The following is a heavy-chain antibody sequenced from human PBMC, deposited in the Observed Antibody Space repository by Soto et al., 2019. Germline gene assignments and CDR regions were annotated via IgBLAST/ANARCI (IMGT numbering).Heavy chain of an antibody. CDR1: GFTFSSYA. CDR3: AKRHIVLMVYATDFDY. CDR2: ISGSGGST. Sequence: EVQLLESGGGLVQPGGSLRLSCAASGFTFSSYAMSWVRQAPGKGLEWVLAISGSGGSTYYADSVKGRFTISRDNSKNTLYLQMNSLRAEDTAVYYCAKRHIVLMVYATDFDYWGQGTLVTVSS. J-gene: IGHJ4*02. D-gene: IGHD2-8*01. V-gene: IGHV3-23*01.